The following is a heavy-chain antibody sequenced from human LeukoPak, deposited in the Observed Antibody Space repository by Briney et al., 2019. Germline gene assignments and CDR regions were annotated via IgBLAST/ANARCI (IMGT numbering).Heavy chain of an antibody. CDR3: ARDKPYYYDSSADDAFDI. J-gene: IGHJ3*02. Sequence: PGRSLRLSCAASGFTFSSYGMHWVRQAPGKGLEWVAVIWYDGSNKYYADSVKGRFTISRDNSKNTPYLQMNSLRAEDTAVYYCARDKPYYYDSSADDAFDIWGQGTMVTVSS. V-gene: IGHV3-33*01. CDR2: IWYDGSNK. D-gene: IGHD3-22*01. CDR1: GFTFSSYG.